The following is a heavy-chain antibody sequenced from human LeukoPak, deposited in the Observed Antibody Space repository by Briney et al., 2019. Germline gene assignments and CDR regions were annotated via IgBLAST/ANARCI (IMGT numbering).Heavy chain of an antibody. CDR3: ARGGSYGDYSRV. CDR2: ISSSSSYI. CDR1: GFTFSSYA. Sequence: GGSLRLSCAASGFTFSSYAMSWVRQAPGKGLEWVSSISSSSSYIYYADSLKGRFTISRDNAKNSLYLQMNSLRAEDTAVYYCARGGSYGDYSRVWGQGTTVTVSS. V-gene: IGHV3-21*01. J-gene: IGHJ6*02. D-gene: IGHD4-17*01.